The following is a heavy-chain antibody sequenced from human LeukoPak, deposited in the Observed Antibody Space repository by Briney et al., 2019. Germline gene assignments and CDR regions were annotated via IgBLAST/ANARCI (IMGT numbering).Heavy chain of an antibody. CDR3: ARWSGAYDC. V-gene: IGHV3-64*01. D-gene: IGHD2-21*01. J-gene: IGHJ4*02. CDR1: GFTLSSYG. CDR2: ISSNGAST. Sequence: GGTLRLSCAASGFTLSSYGMHWVRQAPGKRLEYVSAISSNGASTYYANSVKGRFTISRDNSKNTLYLQMGSLRDEDMAVHYCARWSGAYDCWGQGALVIVSS.